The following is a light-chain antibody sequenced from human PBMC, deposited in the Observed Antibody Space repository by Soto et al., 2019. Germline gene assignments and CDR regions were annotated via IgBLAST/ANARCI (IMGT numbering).Light chain of an antibody. CDR3: QQRSNWPPIT. V-gene: IGKV3-15*01. CDR2: GAS. J-gene: IGKJ5*01. CDR1: QSISDT. Sequence: EIVMTQSPATLSVSPGGRATLSCRASQSISDTLAWYQQKPGQAPRLLIHGASTRATGFPARFSGWGSGTDFTLTISSLEPEDFAVYYCQQRSNWPPITFGQGTRLEIK.